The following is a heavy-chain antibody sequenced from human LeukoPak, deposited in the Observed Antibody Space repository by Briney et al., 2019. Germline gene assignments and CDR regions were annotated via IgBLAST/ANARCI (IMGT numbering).Heavy chain of an antibody. CDR3: ARELSGYSYGFNYYYMDV. V-gene: IGHV4-39*07. CDR1: GGSISSSSYY. Sequence: SETLSLTCTVSGGSISSSSYYWGWIRQPPGKGLEWIGTIYHSGSTYYNPSLKSRVTISVDTSKNQFSLKLSSVTAADTAVYYCARELSGYSYGFNYYYMDVWGKGTTVTISS. D-gene: IGHD5-18*01. CDR2: IYHSGST. J-gene: IGHJ6*03.